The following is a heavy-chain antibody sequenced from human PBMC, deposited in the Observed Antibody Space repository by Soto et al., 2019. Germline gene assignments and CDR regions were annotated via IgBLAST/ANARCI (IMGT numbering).Heavy chain of an antibody. CDR2: IRSNSDGT. Sequence: VQLVESGGGLVQPGGSLRLSCAASGFSFSDYPMNWVRQAPGKGLEWLSNIRSNSDGTYYEESLKGRFTISRDIARNSFYLQMNSLREEDTAVYYCASNHQWAFDLWCQGVLVTVSS. D-gene: IGHD1-26*01. CDR1: GFSFSDYP. V-gene: IGHV3-48*02. J-gene: IGHJ4*02. CDR3: ASNHQWAFDL.